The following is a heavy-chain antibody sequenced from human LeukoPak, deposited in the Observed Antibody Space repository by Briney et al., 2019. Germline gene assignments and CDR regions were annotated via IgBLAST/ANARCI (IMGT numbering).Heavy chain of an antibody. Sequence: PGGSLRLSCAASGFTFGTYAMSWVRQAPGKGLEWVSTISGSGRFTYYAGSVKGRFTISRDNLKNTLYLEMNSLRAEDTAVYYCAKDAGSGSYYNCDYWGQGTLVTVSS. V-gene: IGHV3-23*01. J-gene: IGHJ4*02. CDR2: ISGSGRFT. CDR1: GFTFGTYA. D-gene: IGHD3-10*01. CDR3: AKDAGSGSYYNCDY.